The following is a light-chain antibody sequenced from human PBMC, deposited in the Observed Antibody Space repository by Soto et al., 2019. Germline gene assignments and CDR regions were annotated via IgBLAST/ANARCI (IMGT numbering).Light chain of an antibody. Sequence: EIVLTQSPGTLSLFPGERATLSCMASQSLSTRYLASYQQKPGQAPRILIYGVLSKATGIPDRFSGSGSWTEFTLTSSRLEPEDFAVYYWQQYGSSPTFGQGTLLESK. CDR2: GVL. J-gene: IGKJ5*01. V-gene: IGKV3-20*01. CDR3: QQYGSSPT. CDR1: QSLSTRY.